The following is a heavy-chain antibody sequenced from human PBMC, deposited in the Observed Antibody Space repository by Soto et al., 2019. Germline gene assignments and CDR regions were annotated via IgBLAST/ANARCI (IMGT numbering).Heavy chain of an antibody. J-gene: IGHJ4*02. CDR1: GYTFTSYG. CDR2: ISAYNGNT. Sequence: QVQLVQSGAEVKKPGASVKVSCKASGYTFTSYGISWVRQAPGQGLEWMGWISAYNGNTNYAQKLQGRVTMTTDTSRSAAYMEVRSRRSADTALYCCACPGFSYYGSGSPVAVDYWGQGTLVTVSS. CDR3: ACPGFSYYGSGSPVAVDY. D-gene: IGHD3-10*01. V-gene: IGHV1-18*01.